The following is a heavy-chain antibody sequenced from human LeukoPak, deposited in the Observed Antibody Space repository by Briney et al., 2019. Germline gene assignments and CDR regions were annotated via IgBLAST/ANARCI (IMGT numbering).Heavy chain of an antibody. Sequence: GGSLRLSCAASGFTFSSYSMNWVRQAPGKGLEWASSISSSSSYIYYADSVKGRFTISRDNAKNSLYLQMNSLRAEDTAVYYCARDLVPAAIGGAFDIWGQGTMVTVSS. V-gene: IGHV3-21*01. CDR1: GFTFSSYS. CDR2: ISSSSSYI. D-gene: IGHD2-2*02. CDR3: ARDLVPAAIGGAFDI. J-gene: IGHJ3*02.